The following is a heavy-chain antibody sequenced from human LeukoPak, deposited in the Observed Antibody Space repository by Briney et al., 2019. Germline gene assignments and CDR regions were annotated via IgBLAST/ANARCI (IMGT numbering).Heavy chain of an antibody. CDR1: GYTFTSYY. D-gene: IGHD2-2*01. J-gene: IGHJ4*02. CDR2: ISAYNGNT. Sequence: ASVKVSCKASGYTFTSYYMHWVRQAPGQGLEWMGWISAYNGNTNYAQKLQGRVTMTTDTSTSTAYMELRSLRSDDTAVYYCARTGDIVVVPAAMIHFDYWGQGTLVTVSS. V-gene: IGHV1-18*04. CDR3: ARTGDIVVVPAAMIHFDY.